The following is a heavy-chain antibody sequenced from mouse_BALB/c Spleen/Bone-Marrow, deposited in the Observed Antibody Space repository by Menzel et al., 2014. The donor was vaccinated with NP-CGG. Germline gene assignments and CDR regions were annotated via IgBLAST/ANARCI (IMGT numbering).Heavy chain of an antibody. D-gene: IGHD3-1*01. CDR3: VRDSSGYFDY. J-gene: IGHJ2*01. CDR2: ISSGGTYT. V-gene: IGHV5-9-4*01. Sequence: EAKLMESGGGLVKPGGSLKFSCAASGFTFSYYAMSWVRQSPEKRLEWVAEISSGGTYTYYPDTVPGRFTISRDNAKNTLYLEMSSLMSEDTAMYYCVRDSSGYFDYWGQGTTLTVSS. CDR1: GFTFSYYA.